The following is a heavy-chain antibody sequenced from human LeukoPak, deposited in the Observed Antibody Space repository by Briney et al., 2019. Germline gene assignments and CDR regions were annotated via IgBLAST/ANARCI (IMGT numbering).Heavy chain of an antibody. J-gene: IGHJ4*02. V-gene: IGHV3-7*01. D-gene: IGHD3-22*01. CDR1: GFTFSSYC. CDR2: INQDGGAK. Sequence: SGGSLRLSCAASGFTFSSYCMAWVRQAPGKGLEWVGNINQDGGAKFSVDSVKGRFTISRDNARNSLYLQMNNLRVEDTGIYYCATSHDSSGNNWGQGTLVTVSS. CDR3: ATSHDSSGNN.